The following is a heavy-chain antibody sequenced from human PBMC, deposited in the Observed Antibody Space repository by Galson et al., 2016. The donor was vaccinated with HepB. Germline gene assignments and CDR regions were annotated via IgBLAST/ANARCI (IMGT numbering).Heavy chain of an antibody. D-gene: IGHD6-19*01. CDR3: AKDHPSSGWPTFDH. Sequence: SLRLSCAASGFNFRNFAMRWVRPAAGKGLEWVASVNNGGNPYYADSAKGRFIVSRDNSQNTLDLQLNSLRAEDTAVYYCAKDHPSSGWPTFDHWGPGTLVTVSS. CDR1: GFNFRNFA. V-gene: IGHV3-23*01. CDR2: VNNGGNP. J-gene: IGHJ4*02.